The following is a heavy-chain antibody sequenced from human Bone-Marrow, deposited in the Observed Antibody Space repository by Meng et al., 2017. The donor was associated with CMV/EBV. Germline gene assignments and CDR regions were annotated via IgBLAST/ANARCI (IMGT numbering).Heavy chain of an antibody. Sequence: ASVKVSCKASGYTFTGYYMHWVRQAPGQGLEWMGWINPNSGGTNYAQKFQGRVTMTRDTSISTAYMELSRLRSDDTAVYYCARLPGIAVAATLADYYFDYWGQGTRVTGSS. V-gene: IGHV1-2*02. CDR1: GYTFTGYY. J-gene: IGHJ4*02. CDR2: INPNSGGT. D-gene: IGHD6-19*01. CDR3: ARLPGIAVAATLADYYFDY.